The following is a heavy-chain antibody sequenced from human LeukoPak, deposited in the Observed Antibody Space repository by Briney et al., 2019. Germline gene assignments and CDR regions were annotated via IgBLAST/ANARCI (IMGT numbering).Heavy chain of an antibody. CDR2: ISGSGGRP. CDR1: GLTFSTYA. V-gene: IGHV3-23*01. D-gene: IGHD4-17*01. Sequence: HPGGSLRLSCAASGLTFSTYAMSWVRQAPGKGLEWVSVISGSGGRPNYADSVKGRFTISRDNSKNTLYLQMSSLRAEDTAIYYCAKGHNYGDYGIYFDYWGQGTLVTVSS. J-gene: IGHJ4*02. CDR3: AKGHNYGDYGIYFDY.